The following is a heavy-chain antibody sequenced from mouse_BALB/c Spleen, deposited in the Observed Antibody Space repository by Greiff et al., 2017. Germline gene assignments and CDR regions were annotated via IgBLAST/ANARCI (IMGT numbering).Heavy chain of an antibody. J-gene: IGHJ4*01. CDR2: INPSSGYT. D-gene: IGHD2-4*01. CDR1: GYTFTSYT. CDR3: ARGGMITTDY. Sequence: QVQLQQSAAELARPGASVKMSCKASGYTFTSYTMHWVKQRPGQGLEWIGYINPSSGYTEYNQKFKDKTTLTADKSSSTAYMQLSSLTSEDSAVYYCARGGMITTDYWGQGTSVTVSS. V-gene: IGHV1-4*02.